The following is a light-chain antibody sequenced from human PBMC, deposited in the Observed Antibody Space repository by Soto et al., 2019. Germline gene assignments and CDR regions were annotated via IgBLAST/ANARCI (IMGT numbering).Light chain of an antibody. J-gene: IGLJ1*01. CDR1: SSDVGSYNL. CDR3: CSYGGSYV. CDR2: EVS. V-gene: IGLV2-23*02. Sequence: QSALTQPASVSGSPGQSMTISCTRTSSDVGSYNLVSWYQKHPGKAPKVMIYEVSKRPSGVSNRFSGSKSGNTASLTISGLQAEDEADYYCCSYGGSYVLGTGTKVTVL.